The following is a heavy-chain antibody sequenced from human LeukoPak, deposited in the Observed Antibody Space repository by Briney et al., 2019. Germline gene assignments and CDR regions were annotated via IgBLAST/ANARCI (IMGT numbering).Heavy chain of an antibody. Sequence: SETLSLTCTVSGGSISSSSYYWDWIRQPRGKGLEWIGSIYYSGSTYYNPSLKSRVTISVDTSKNQFSLKLSSVTAADTAVYYCARRIAEGGSGWFWGQGTLVTVSS. CDR3: ARRIAEGGSGWF. D-gene: IGHD6-19*01. V-gene: IGHV4-39*01. J-gene: IGHJ4*02. CDR2: IYYSGST. CDR1: GGSISSSSYY.